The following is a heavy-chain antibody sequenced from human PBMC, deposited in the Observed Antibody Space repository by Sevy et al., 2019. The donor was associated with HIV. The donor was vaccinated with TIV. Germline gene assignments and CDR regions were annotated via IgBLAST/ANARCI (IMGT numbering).Heavy chain of an antibody. D-gene: IGHD5-18*01. CDR3: ARDSSGEEFGYRYYYMDV. CDR1: GFTFSKYS. Sequence: GGSLRLSCAASGFTFSKYSMSWVRQPPGKGLEWVSTLSFGCGEINHADSVKGRFTISRDNSKNSLYLQMNNLRAEDTAVYYCARDSSGEEFGYRYYYMDVWGKGTTVTVSS. V-gene: IGHV3-23*01. J-gene: IGHJ6*03. CDR2: LSFGCGEI.